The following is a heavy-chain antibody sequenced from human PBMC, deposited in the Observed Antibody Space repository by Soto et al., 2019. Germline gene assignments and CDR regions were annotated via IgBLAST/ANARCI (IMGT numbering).Heavy chain of an antibody. V-gene: IGHV4-39*01. CDR3: ARRGSGGYVAY. D-gene: IGHD3-16*01. CDR1: GGSISSSSYY. Sequence: QLQLQESGPGLVKPSETLSLTCTVSGGSISSSSYYWGWIRQPPGKGLEWIGSIYYSGSTYYNPSLKSRVTISVDTSKNQFSLKLSSVTAADTAVYYCARRGSGGYVAYWGQGTLVTVSS. CDR2: IYYSGST. J-gene: IGHJ4*02.